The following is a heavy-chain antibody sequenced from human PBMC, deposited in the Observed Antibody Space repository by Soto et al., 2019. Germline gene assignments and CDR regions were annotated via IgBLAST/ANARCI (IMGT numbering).Heavy chain of an antibody. CDR3: AKDRVITFGGVIANPFDY. CDR2: ISGSGGST. D-gene: IGHD3-16*02. CDR1: GFTFSSYA. Sequence: GGSLRLPCAASGFTFSSYAMSWVRQAPGKGLEWVSAISGSGGSTYYADSVKGRFTISRDNSKNTLYLQMNSLRAEDTAVYYCAKDRVITFGGVIANPFDYWGQGTLVTVSS. V-gene: IGHV3-23*01. J-gene: IGHJ4*02.